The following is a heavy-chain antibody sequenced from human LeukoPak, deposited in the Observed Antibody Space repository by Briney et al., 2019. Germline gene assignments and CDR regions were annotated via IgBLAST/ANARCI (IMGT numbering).Heavy chain of an antibody. CDR2: MNPNSGGT. V-gene: IGHV1-2*02. D-gene: IGHD6-19*01. CDR3: ARQGSNSSGWYPVDD. Sequence: ASVKVSCKTSGSTFTAYYIHWLRQAPGQGLEWMGWMNPNSGGTKYAQTFQVRVTLTRDTSNSTAYLELSSLTSGDTGVYFCARQGSNSSGWYPVDDWGQGALVTVSS. J-gene: IGHJ4*02. CDR1: GSTFTAYY.